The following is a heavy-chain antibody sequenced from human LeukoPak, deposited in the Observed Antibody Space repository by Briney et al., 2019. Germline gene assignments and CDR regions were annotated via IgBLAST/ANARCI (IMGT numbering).Heavy chain of an antibody. J-gene: IGHJ4*02. V-gene: IGHV3-49*04. CDR2: IRSKVYGGTT. Sequence: GQSLRLSCRCSGFTFGDYVMTWVRQAPGKGLEWVGFIRSKVYGGTTEYAASVKGRFIISRDDSKSIAYLQMNSLETEDTAVYYCTRDYGGFDYWGQGTLVTVSS. CDR3: TRDYGGFDY. CDR1: GFTFGDYV. D-gene: IGHD4-23*01.